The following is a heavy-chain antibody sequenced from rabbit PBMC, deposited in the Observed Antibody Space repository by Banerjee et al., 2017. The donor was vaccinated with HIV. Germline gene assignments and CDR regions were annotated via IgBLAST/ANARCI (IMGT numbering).Heavy chain of an antibody. D-gene: IGHD6-1*01. CDR2: IYTDSGSA. V-gene: IGHV1S7*01. J-gene: IGHJ4*01. Sequence: QSLEESGGGLVTPGGSLPLTCKASGFDFRSYSMSWVRQAPGKGQEWTGIIYTDSGSADYASWVNGRFTISSDNARNTVDLHMNSLTAADTATYFCARDTRDGNVGYAYSNLWGPGTLVTVS. CDR1: GFDFRSYS. CDR3: ARDTRDGNVGYAYSNL.